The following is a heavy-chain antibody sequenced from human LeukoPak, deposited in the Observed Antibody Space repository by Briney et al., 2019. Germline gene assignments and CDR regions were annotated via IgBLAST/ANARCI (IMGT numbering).Heavy chain of an antibody. CDR3: ARGRVTMIVVVSPPVD. D-gene: IGHD3-22*01. CDR2: ISSSGSTI. V-gene: IGHV3-11*04. J-gene: IGHJ4*02. Sequence: GGSLRLSCAASGFTFSDYYMSWIRKAPGKGLEWVSYISSSGSTIYYAASVKGRFTISRDNAKNSLYLQMNSLRAEDTAVYYCARGRVTMIVVVSPPVDWGQGTLVTVSS. CDR1: GFTFSDYY.